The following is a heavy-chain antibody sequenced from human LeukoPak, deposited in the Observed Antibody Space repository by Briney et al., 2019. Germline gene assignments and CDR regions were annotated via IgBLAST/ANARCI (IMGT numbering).Heavy chain of an antibody. V-gene: IGHV4-61*02. J-gene: IGHJ3*02. D-gene: IGHD5-12*01. CDR3: ARSRVATDAFDI. CDR2: IYPSGST. Sequence: PSETLSLPCTVSGGSISSGSYYWRWIRQPAGKGLEWIGRIYPSGSTNYDPSLKSRVPLTVDTSKNQFSLKLSSVSAADTAVYYCARSRVATDAFDIWGQGTMVTVSS. CDR1: GGSISSGSYY.